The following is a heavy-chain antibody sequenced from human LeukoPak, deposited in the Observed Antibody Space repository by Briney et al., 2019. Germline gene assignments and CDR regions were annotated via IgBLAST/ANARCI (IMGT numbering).Heavy chain of an antibody. CDR3: ARDRAFKAFDY. CDR2: ITPNASET. V-gene: IGHV3-7*01. CDR1: GFTFTTSW. J-gene: IGHJ4*02. Sequence: GGSLLLSCSASGFTFTTSWMNWVRQAPGKGLEWLASITPNASETYYVDSVRGRFTISRDDDKNSVYLQMNSLRAEDTAVYFCARDRAFKAFDYWGQGNLVSVSS.